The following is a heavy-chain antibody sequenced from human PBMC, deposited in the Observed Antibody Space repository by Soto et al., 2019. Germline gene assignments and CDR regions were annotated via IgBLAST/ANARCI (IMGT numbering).Heavy chain of an antibody. CDR3: ARGQVVAAQH. V-gene: IGHV4-30-2*01. D-gene: IGHD2-15*01. CDR2: IYHSGST. J-gene: IGHJ4*02. CDR1: GGSISSGGYS. Sequence: QLQLQESGSGLVKPSQTLSLTCAVSGGSISSGGYSWSWIRQPPGKGLEWIGYIYHSGSTYYNPSLXSCAXIXLDRSKNQFSLKLSSVTAADTAVYYCARGQVVAAQHWGQGTLVTVSS.